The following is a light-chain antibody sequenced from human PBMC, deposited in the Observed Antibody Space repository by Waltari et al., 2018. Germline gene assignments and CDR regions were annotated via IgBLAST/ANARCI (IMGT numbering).Light chain of an antibody. CDR2: WAS. Sequence: DIVMTQSPDSLAVSLGERATINCKSSQSVLYSSNNQNYLAWFQQKPGKPPHLLIYWASTRESGVPDRFSGSGSGTDFTLTISSLQAEDVAVYYCQQYSHGYTFGQGTKLEIK. CDR3: QQYSHGYT. CDR1: QSVLYSSNNQNY. J-gene: IGKJ2*01. V-gene: IGKV4-1*01.